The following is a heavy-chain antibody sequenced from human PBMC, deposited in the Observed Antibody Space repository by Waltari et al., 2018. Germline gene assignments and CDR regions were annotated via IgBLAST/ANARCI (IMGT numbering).Heavy chain of an antibody. D-gene: IGHD6-13*01. J-gene: IGHJ5*02. Sequence: QVQLQQWGAGLLKPSETLSLTCAVYGGSFSGYYWSWIRQPPGKGLEWIGEINHGGSTNYNPSLKIRVTISVDTSTNKFSLKLSSVTAADTAVYYCARGRLQYSSSWYAGGNWFDPWGQGTLVTVSS. CDR3: ARGRLQYSSSWYAGGNWFDP. V-gene: IGHV4-34*01. CDR1: GGSFSGYY. CDR2: INHGGST.